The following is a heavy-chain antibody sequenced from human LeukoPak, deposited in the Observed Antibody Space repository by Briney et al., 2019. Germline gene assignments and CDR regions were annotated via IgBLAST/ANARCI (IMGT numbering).Heavy chain of an antibody. CDR3: ARVSPHGSGFDY. Sequence: ASVKVSCKASGYTFTSYDINWVRQATGQGLEWMGWMNPNSGNTGYAQKFQGRVTMTRNTSISTAYMELSSLRSEDTAVYYCARVSPHGSGFDYWGQGTLVTVSS. CDR2: MNPNSGNT. CDR1: GYTFTSYD. D-gene: IGHD3-10*01. V-gene: IGHV1-8*01. J-gene: IGHJ4*02.